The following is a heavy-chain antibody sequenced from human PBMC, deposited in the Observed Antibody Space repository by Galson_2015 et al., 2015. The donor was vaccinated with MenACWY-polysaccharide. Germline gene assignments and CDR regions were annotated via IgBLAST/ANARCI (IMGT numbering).Heavy chain of an antibody. CDR3: ARDTPGIEDFDY. J-gene: IGHJ4*02. CDR1: GFTFSTYW. D-gene: IGHD1-1*01. V-gene: IGHV3-7*01. Sequence: SLRLSCAASGFTFSTYWMNWVRQAPGKGLEWVANIKEDGSEKYYVDSVKGRFTISRDNAKNSLYLQMNSLRAEDTAVYYCARDTPGIEDFDYWGQGILVTV. CDR2: IKEDGSEK.